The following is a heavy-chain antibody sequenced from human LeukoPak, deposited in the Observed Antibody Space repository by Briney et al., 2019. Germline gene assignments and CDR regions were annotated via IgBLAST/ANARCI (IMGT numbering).Heavy chain of an antibody. CDR1: GYTFTSYG. Sequence: ASVKVSCKASGYTFTSYGISWVRQAPGQGLDWVGWISAYKGNTNYAQKLQGRVTMTTDTSTSTAYMELRSLRSDDTAVYYCARDSEGCSGGSCYKSYYYGMDVWGQGTTVTVSS. CDR3: ARDSEGCSGGSCYKSYYYGMDV. J-gene: IGHJ6*02. V-gene: IGHV1-18*01. D-gene: IGHD2-15*01. CDR2: ISAYKGNT.